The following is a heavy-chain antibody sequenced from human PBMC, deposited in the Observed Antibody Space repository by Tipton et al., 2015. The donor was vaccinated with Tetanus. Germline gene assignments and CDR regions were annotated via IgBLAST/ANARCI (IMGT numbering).Heavy chain of an antibody. J-gene: IGHJ3*02. CDR2: ISFDGTEK. CDR1: GFTFSIFG. Sequence: SLRLSCAASGFTFSIFGMHWVRRAPGKGLEWVAVISFDGTEKYYGDSVQGRFTISRDNSKNTLYLQMNSLRAEDTAVYYCGGFSFSDDLDIWGRGTMVTVSS. D-gene: IGHD2-15*01. V-gene: IGHV3-30*03. CDR3: GGFSFSDDLDI.